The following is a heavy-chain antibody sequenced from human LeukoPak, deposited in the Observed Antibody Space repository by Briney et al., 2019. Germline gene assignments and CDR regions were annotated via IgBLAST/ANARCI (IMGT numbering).Heavy chain of an antibody. J-gene: IGHJ4*02. CDR3: AKGETSGWPLYYFDY. CDR1: GFTFSSYA. V-gene: IGHV3-23*01. Sequence: PGGSLRLSCAASGFTFSSYAMSWVRQAPGKGLEWVSAISGSGGSTYYADSVKGRFTISRDTSKNTLYLQMNSLRAEDTATYYCAKGETSGWPLYYFDYWGQGTLVTVSS. D-gene: IGHD6-19*01. CDR2: ISGSGGST.